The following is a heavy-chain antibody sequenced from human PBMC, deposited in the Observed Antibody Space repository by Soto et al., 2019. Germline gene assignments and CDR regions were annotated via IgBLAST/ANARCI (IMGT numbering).Heavy chain of an antibody. CDR1: GFTLSSNG. V-gene: IGHV3-33*01. J-gene: IGHJ3*02. D-gene: IGHD4-4*01. CDR2: TWYDGSDK. Sequence: GGSLRLSCAASGFTLSSNGMHWVRQAPGKGLEWVAFTWYDGSDKYYADSVKGRFTISRDNSKNTLYLPMNSMRAEDTAVYYCARDRYPNYPPDAFDIWGQGTLVTVSS. CDR3: ARDRYPNYPPDAFDI.